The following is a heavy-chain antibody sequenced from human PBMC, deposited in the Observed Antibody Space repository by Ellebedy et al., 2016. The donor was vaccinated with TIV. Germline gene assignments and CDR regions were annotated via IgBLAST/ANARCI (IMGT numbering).Heavy chain of an antibody. D-gene: IGHD1-26*01. Sequence: PGGSLRLSCAASGFTFSTSGMHWVCQAPGKGLEWVAVLWHDGSKKYYADSVKGRFTISRDISKNTLYLQMNSLRAEDTAVYYCARARIEGGNWFDPWGQGTLVTVSS. CDR2: LWHDGSKK. CDR1: GFTFSTSG. CDR3: ARARIEGGNWFDP. J-gene: IGHJ5*02. V-gene: IGHV3-33*01.